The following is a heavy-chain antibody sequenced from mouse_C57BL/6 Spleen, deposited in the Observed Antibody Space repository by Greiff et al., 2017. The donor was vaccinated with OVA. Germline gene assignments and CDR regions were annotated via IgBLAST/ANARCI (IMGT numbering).Heavy chain of an antibody. Sequence: EVMLVESEGGLVQPGSSMKLSCTASGFTFSDYYMAWVRQVPEKGLEWVANINYDGSSTYYLDSLKSRFIISRDNAKNILYLQMSSLKSEDTATYYCARGGRTGTDFDYWGQGTTLTVSS. D-gene: IGHD4-1*01. J-gene: IGHJ2*01. V-gene: IGHV5-16*01. CDR3: ARGGRTGTDFDY. CDR2: INYDGSST. CDR1: GFTFSDYY.